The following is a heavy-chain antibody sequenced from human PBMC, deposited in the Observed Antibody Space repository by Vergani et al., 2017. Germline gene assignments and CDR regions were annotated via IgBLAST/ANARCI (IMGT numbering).Heavy chain of an antibody. D-gene: IGHD3-9*01. CDR2: LDHSGGA. Sequence: QLHLQESGPGLVKPSETLSLTCTVSGGSITSSSYYWGWIRQPPGKGLEWIGNLDHSGGAYYNPSLKGRVTISVDTSKNQFSLEVTSVTAADTAIYFCARTESFILRYFHWALWGQGTLVTVSS. CDR1: GGSITSSSYY. CDR3: ARTESFILRYFHWAL. J-gene: IGHJ4*02. V-gene: IGHV4-39*01.